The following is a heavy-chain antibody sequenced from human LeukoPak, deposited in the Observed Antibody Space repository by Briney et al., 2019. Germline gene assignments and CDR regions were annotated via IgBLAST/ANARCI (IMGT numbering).Heavy chain of an antibody. J-gene: IGHJ4*02. V-gene: IGHV4-34*01. CDR2: INHSGST. Sequence: SETLSLTCAVYGGSFSGYYWSWIRQPPGKGLEWIGEINHSGSTNYNPSLKSRVTISVDTSKNQFSLKLSSMTAADTAVCYCASPQRYGGNPLVLNYWGQGTLVTVSS. CDR3: ASPQRYGGNPLVLNY. D-gene: IGHD4/OR15-4a*01. CDR1: GGSFSGYY.